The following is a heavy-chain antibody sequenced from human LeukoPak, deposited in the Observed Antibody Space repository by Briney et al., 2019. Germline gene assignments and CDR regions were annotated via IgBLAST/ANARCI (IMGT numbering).Heavy chain of an antibody. V-gene: IGHV4-34*01. CDR1: GFTFSSYA. D-gene: IGHD3-10*01. CDR2: INHSGST. Sequence: GSLRLSCAASGFTFSSYAMSWIRQPPGKGLEWIGEINHSGSTNYNPSLKSRVTISVDTSKNQFSLKLSSVTAADTAVYYCARRDYYGSGSANFDYWGQGTLVTVSS. J-gene: IGHJ4*02. CDR3: ARRDYYGSGSANFDY.